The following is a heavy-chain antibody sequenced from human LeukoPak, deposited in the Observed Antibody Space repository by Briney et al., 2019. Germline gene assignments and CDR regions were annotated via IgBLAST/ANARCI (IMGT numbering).Heavy chain of an antibody. CDR3: ARDLGQYYDTSDNWFDP. V-gene: IGHV3-30*04. D-gene: IGHD3-22*01. J-gene: IGHJ5*02. Sequence: GGSLRLSCAASGFTFSSYAMHWVRQAPGKGLKWVAVISYDGSNKYYADSVKGRFTITRDNAKNTPNLQMNSLRAEDTAVYYCARDLGQYYDTSDNWFDPWGQGTLVTVSS. CDR1: GFTFSSYA. CDR2: ISYDGSNK.